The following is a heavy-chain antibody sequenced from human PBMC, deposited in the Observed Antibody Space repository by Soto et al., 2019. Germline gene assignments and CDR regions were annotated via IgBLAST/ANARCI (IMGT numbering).Heavy chain of an antibody. V-gene: IGHV3-23*01. J-gene: IGHJ6*02. CDR1: GFTFSSYA. CDR3: AKDKDPHYYYYGMDV. CDR2: ISGSGGST. Sequence: EVQLLESGGGLVQPGGSLRLSCAASGFTFSSYAMSWVRQAPGKWLEWVSAISGSGGSTYYADSVKGRFTISRDNSKNTLYLQMNSLRAEDTAVYYCAKDKDPHYYYYGMDVWGQGTTVTVSS.